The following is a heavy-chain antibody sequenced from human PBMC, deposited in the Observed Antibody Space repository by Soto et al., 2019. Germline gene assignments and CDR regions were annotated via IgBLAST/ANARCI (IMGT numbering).Heavy chain of an antibody. CDR3: AKSLVLVDHAYMDV. Sequence: QVQLVQSGAEVKKPGSSVKVSCEASGGSFTSYIFTWVRQAPGQGLEWMGRIIPIQGTANYALKFQDRVTITANKSTNTAYMELRSLRPEDPALYYCAKSLVLVDHAYMDVWGKGTTVTVSS. V-gene: IGHV1-69*08. CDR2: IIPIQGTA. D-gene: IGHD3-16*01. CDR1: GGSFTSYI. J-gene: IGHJ6*03.